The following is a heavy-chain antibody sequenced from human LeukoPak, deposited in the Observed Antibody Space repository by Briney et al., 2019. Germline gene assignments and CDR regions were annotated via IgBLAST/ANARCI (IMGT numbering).Heavy chain of an antibody. J-gene: IGHJ3*01. CDR1: GGSISSYY. V-gene: IGHV4-59*01. CDR3: ARSRGYSGYAYDAFDL. Sequence: ETLSLTCTVSGGSISSYYWSWIRQPPGKGLEWIGYIYYSGSTNYNPSLKSRVTISVDTSKNQFSLKLSSVTAADTAVYYCARSRGYSGYAYDAFDLWGQGTMVTVSS. D-gene: IGHD5-12*01. CDR2: IYYSGST.